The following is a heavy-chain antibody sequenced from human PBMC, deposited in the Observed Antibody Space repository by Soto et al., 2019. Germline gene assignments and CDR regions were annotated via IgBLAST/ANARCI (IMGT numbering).Heavy chain of an antibody. V-gene: IGHV4-59*08. D-gene: IGHD2-2*01. CDR2: IYYSGST. CDR1: GGSISSYY. CDR3: ARHYCDSASCYYFEY. J-gene: IGHJ4*02. Sequence: SETLSLTCTVSGGSISSYYWSWIRQPPGKGLEWIGYIYYSGSTNYNPSLKSRVTISVDTSKNQFSLKLTSVTAADTAVYYCARHYCDSASCYYFEYWGQGALVTVSS.